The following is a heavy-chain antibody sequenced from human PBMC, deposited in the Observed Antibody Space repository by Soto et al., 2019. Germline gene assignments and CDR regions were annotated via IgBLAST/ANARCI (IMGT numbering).Heavy chain of an antibody. CDR3: AREYSSSATHHKFYYYYYYGMDV. CDR1: GFTFSSYA. V-gene: IGHV3-30-3*01. D-gene: IGHD6-6*01. CDR2: ISYDGSNK. J-gene: IGHJ6*02. Sequence: QVQLVESGGGVVQPGRSLRLSCAASGFTFSSYAMHWVRQAPGKGLEWVAVISYDGSNKYYADSVKGRFTISRDNSKNTLYLQMNSLRAEYTAVYYCAREYSSSATHHKFYYYYYYGMDVGGQGTTVTVSS.